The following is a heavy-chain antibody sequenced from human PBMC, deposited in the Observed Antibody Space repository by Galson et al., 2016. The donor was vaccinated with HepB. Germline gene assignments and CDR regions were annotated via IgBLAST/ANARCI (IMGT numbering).Heavy chain of an antibody. Sequence: SLRLSCAASGFIFRDYSMNWVRQAPGKGLEWVSYTSGGSKTTYYADSVKGRFTISRDNSKNTVYLHMNSLRVEDTAVYYCVKHRDPGDSSPWGQGILVTVSS. CDR2: TSGGSKTT. CDR3: VKHRDPGDSSP. D-gene: IGHD2-21*02. J-gene: IGHJ4*02. CDR1: GFIFRDYS. V-gene: IGHV3-48*01.